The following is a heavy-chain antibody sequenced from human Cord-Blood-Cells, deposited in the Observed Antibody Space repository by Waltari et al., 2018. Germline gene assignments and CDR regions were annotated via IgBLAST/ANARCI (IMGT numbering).Heavy chain of an antibody. CDR3: SLLSGSYYYYYGMDV. Sequence: QVQLVQSGAEVKKPGASVKVSCKASGYTFTGYYMHWVRQAPGQGLEWIGRINPNSGGTNYAQKFQGRVTMTRDTSISTAYMELSRLRSDDTAVYYCSLLSGSYYYYYGMDVWGQGTTVTVSS. CDR1: GYTFTGYY. D-gene: IGHD1-26*01. J-gene: IGHJ6*02. CDR2: INPNSGGT. V-gene: IGHV1-2*06.